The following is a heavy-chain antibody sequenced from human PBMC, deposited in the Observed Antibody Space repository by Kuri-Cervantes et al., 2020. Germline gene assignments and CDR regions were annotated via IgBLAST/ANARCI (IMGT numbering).Heavy chain of an antibody. CDR2: ISSSSSYI. J-gene: IGHJ3*02. CDR1: GFTFSSYS. D-gene: IGHD2-2*01. CDR3: ARDRSGCSSTSCYLDAFDI. V-gene: IGHV3-21*01. Sequence: GGSLRLSCAASGFTFSSYSMNWVRQAPGKGLEWVSSISSSSSYIYYADSVKGRFTISRDNAKNSLYLQMNSLRAEDTAVYYCARDRSGCSSTSCYLDAFDIWGQGTMVTVSS.